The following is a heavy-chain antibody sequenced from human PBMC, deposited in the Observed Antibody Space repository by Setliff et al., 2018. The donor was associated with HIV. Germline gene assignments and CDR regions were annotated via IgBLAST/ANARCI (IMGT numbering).Heavy chain of an antibody. J-gene: IGHJ4*02. Sequence: PGGSLRLSCAASGFTFSTYEMSWVRQAPGKGLEWVANIKQDGSEKYYVDSVKGRFTISRDNAKNSLYLQMNSLKTEDTATYYCATDISSSWGSFWGQGTLVTVSS. CDR1: GFTFSTYE. V-gene: IGHV3-7*05. D-gene: IGHD6-13*01. CDR3: ATDISSSWGSF. CDR2: IKQDGSEK.